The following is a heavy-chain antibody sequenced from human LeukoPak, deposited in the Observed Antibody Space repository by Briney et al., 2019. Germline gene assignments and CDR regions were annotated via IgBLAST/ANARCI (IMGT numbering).Heavy chain of an antibody. Sequence: SQTLSLTCAISGDSVSSNSAAWNWIRLSPSRGLEWLGRTYYRSKWFNDYAVSVRGRITINPDTSKNQFSLRLNSVTPEDTAVYYCARGLWFGELLGGYYYHIDVWGKGTTVTVSS. CDR3: ARGLWFGELLGGYYYHIDV. CDR1: GDSVSSNSAA. J-gene: IGHJ6*03. CDR2: TYYRSKWFN. V-gene: IGHV6-1*01. D-gene: IGHD3-10*01.